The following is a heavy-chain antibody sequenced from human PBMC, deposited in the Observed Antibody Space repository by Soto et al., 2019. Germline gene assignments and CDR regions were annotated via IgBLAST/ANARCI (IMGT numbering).Heavy chain of an antibody. J-gene: IGHJ6*02. CDR3: ARPTTAVCFYYCGYDGVED. CDR1: GYSFPYYW. Sequence: PGESLKISCEGSGYSFPYYWITWVRQMPGKGLEWMGRIDPSDSYTNYSPSFQGHVTISADKSISTAYLQWSSLKASDTAMYYCARPTTAVCFYYCGYDGVEDWCQATRVTVS. D-gene: IGHD2-21*01. V-gene: IGHV5-10-1*01. CDR2: IDPSDSYT.